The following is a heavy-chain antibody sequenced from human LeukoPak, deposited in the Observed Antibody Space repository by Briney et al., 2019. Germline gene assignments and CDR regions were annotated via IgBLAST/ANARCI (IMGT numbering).Heavy chain of an antibody. CDR3: ARTPPGDSSGSIDY. V-gene: IGHV3-53*01. D-gene: IGHD3-22*01. Sequence: GGSLRLSCAASGFTVSSNYMSWVRQAPGKGLERVSVIYSGGSTYYADSVKGRFTISRDNSKNTLYLQMNSLRAEDTAVYYCARTPPGDSSGSIDYWGQGTLVTVSS. J-gene: IGHJ4*02. CDR2: IYSGGST. CDR1: GFTVSSNY.